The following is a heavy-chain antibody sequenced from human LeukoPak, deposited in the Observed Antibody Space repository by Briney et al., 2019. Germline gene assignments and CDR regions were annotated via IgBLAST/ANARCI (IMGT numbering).Heavy chain of an antibody. CDR3: ARQDKQYSSSSAPRY. V-gene: IGHV4-59*08. J-gene: IGHJ4*02. D-gene: IGHD6-6*01. Sequence: PSETLSLTCTVSGVSISSYYWSWIRQPPGKGLEWIGYIYYSGSTNYNPSLKSRVTISVDTSKNQFSLRLSSVTAADTAVYYCARQDKQYSSSSAPRYWGQGTLVTVSS. CDR1: GVSISSYY. CDR2: IYYSGST.